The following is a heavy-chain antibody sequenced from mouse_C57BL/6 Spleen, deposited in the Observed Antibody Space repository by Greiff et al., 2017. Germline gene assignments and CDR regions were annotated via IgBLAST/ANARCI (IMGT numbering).Heavy chain of an antibody. Sequence: QVQLQQPGAELVKPGASVKMSCKASGYTFTSYWITWVKQRPGQGLEWIGDIYPGSGSTNYNEKFKSKATLTVDTSSSTAYMQLISLTSEDAAVYYCARNYYDYDNWYFDVWGTGTTVTVSS. CDR1: GYTFTSYW. J-gene: IGHJ1*03. D-gene: IGHD2-4*01. CDR2: IYPGSGST. CDR3: ARNYYDYDNWYFDV. V-gene: IGHV1-55*01.